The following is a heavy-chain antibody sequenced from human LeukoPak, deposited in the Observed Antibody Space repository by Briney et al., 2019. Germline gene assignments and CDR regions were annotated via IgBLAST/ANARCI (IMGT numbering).Heavy chain of an antibody. J-gene: IGHJ4*02. CDR3: ARVRHYYGSGSYYVY. CDR1: GGTFSSYA. Sequence: GSSVKVSCKASGGTFSSYAISWVRQAPGQGLEWMGGIIPIFGTANYAQKFQGRVTMTRNTSISTAYMELSSLRSEDTAVYYCARVRHYYGSGSYYVYWGQGTLVTVSS. V-gene: IGHV1-69*05. D-gene: IGHD3-10*01. CDR2: IIPIFGTA.